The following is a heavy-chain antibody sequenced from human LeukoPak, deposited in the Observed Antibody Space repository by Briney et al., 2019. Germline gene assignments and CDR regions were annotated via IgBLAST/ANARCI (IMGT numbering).Heavy chain of an antibody. CDR3: AKVATYHYFYMDV. V-gene: IGHV3-23*01. J-gene: IGHJ6*03. Sequence: GGSLRLSCAATGFAFSTYSTYFMSWVRQAPGKGLEWVSTISRHGDITYYADSVKGRFIISRDSSKNALFLQMNSLTAEDTAVYYCAKVATYHYFYMDVWGTGTTVTVSS. CDR2: ISRHGDIT. CDR1: GFAFSTYSTYF.